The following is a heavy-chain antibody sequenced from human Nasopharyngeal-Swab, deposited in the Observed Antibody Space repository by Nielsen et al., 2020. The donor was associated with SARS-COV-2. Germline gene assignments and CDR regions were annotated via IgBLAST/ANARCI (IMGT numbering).Heavy chain of an antibody. CDR2: IYYSGST. CDR3: ASGGNYGLYSGYDPMATTYWYFDL. J-gene: IGHJ2*01. D-gene: IGHD5-12*01. Sequence: WIRQPPGKGLEWIGSIYYSGSTYYNPSLKSRVTISVDTSKNQFSLKLSSVTAADTAVYYRASGGNYGLYSGYDPMATTYWYFDLWGRGTLVTVSS. V-gene: IGHV4-39*01.